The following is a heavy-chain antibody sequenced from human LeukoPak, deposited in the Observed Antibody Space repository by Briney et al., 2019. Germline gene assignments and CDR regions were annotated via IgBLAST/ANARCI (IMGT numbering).Heavy chain of an antibody. Sequence: ASVKVSCKASGYTFTGYYMHWVRQATGQGLEWMGWINPNSGGTNYAQKFQGRVTMTRDTSISTAYMELSRLRSDDTAVYYCARAGVVVVPAAPMDVWGKGTTVTVSS. V-gene: IGHV1-2*02. CDR3: ARAGVVVVPAAPMDV. J-gene: IGHJ6*03. CDR1: GYTFTGYY. D-gene: IGHD2-2*01. CDR2: INPNSGGT.